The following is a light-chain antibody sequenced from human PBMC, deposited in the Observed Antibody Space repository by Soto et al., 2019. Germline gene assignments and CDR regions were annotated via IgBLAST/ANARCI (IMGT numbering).Light chain of an antibody. V-gene: IGKV1-5*03. J-gene: IGKJ1*01. CDR1: QSIDTW. CDR2: KAS. Sequence: DIPMTQSPSTLSASVGDTDTITCRASQSIDTWLAWHQQKPGRAPKLLISKASILESGVPSRFSGSGSGTDFTLTINGLQPDDFAIYYCQQYISYRAFGQGTKVDIK. CDR3: QQYISYRA.